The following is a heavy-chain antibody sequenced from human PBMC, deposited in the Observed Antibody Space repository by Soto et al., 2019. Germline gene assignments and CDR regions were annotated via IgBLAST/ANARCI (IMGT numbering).Heavy chain of an antibody. CDR2: IIPIFGTA. V-gene: IGHV1-69*12. J-gene: IGHJ6*02. CDR3: ATHWTGVPRYYYGMDV. Sequence: QVQLVQSGAEVKKPGSSVKVSCKASGGTFSSYAISWVRQAPGQGLEWMGGIIPIFGTANYAQKFQGRVTIPAEESTSTAYMELSSLRSEDTAVYYCATHWTGVPRYYYGMDVWGQGTTVTVSS. CDR1: GGTFSSYA. D-gene: IGHD2-8*02.